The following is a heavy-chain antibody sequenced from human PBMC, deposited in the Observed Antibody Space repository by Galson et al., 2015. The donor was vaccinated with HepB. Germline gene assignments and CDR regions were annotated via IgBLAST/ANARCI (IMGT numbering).Heavy chain of an antibody. CDR1: GFTFSSYG. CDR3: AKPSVAGTPSPL. CDR2: IRYDGSNK. V-gene: IGHV3-30*02. D-gene: IGHD6-19*01. Sequence: SLRLSCAASGFTFSSYGMHWVRQAPGKALEWVAFIRYDGSNKYYADSVKGRFTISRDNSKNTLYLQMNSLRAEDTAVYYCAKPSVAGTPSPLWGQGTLVTVSS. J-gene: IGHJ4*02.